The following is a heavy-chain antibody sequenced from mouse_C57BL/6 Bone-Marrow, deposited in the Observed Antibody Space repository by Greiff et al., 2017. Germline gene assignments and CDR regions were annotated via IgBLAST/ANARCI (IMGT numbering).Heavy chain of an antibody. V-gene: IGHV5-2*01. CDR3: ARHASSTVVAYWYFGV. CDR1: EYEFPSHD. CDR2: INSDGGST. J-gene: IGHJ1*03. Sequence: EVKLVESGGGLVQPGESLKFSCESNEYEFPSHDMSWVRKTPGKRLELVAAINSDGGSTYYPDTMERRFIISRDTTKETRYLQMSSLRSEDTALYYCARHASSTVVAYWYFGVWGTGATVTVSS. D-gene: IGHD1-1*01.